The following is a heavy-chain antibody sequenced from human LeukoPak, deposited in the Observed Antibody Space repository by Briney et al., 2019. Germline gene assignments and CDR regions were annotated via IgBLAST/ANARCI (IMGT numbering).Heavy chain of an antibody. V-gene: IGHV4-4*07. D-gene: IGHD6-19*01. Sequence: SETLSLTCTVSGGSISSYYWSWIRQPAGKGLEWIGRISPSGSTNYNPSLKSRVTMSGDTSKNQFSLNLISVTAADTAVYYCASPLSSGWSEFDYWGQGTLVTVSS. J-gene: IGHJ4*02. CDR1: GGSISSYY. CDR2: ISPSGST. CDR3: ASPLSSGWSEFDY.